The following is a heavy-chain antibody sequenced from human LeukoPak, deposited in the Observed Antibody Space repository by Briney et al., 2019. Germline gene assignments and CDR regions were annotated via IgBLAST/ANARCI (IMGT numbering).Heavy chain of an antibody. J-gene: IGHJ4*02. CDR1: GGSISSTNW. CDR2: ISLSGVT. V-gene: IGHV4-4*02. CDR3: SRESGAFSPFGY. D-gene: IGHD1-26*01. Sequence: PSGTLSLTCGGSGGSISSTNWWSLVRQPPGQGLEWIGEISLSGVTNYNPSLKSRVTMSLDRSKNHLSLTLTSVTAADTAVYYCSRESGAFSPFGYWGQGTLVTVSS.